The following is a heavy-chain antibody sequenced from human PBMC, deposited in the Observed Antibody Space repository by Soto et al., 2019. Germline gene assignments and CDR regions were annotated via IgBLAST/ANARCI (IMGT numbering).Heavy chain of an antibody. J-gene: IGHJ4*02. CDR2: ISGSGGST. CDR1: GFTFSSYA. CDR3: AKDLAVVPAAILGYFDY. Sequence: GGSLRLSCAASGFTFSSYAMSWVRQAPGKGLEWVSAISGSGGSTYYADSVKGRFTISRDNSKNTLYLQMNSLRAEDTAVYYCAKDLAVVPAAILGYFDYWGQGTLVTVSS. V-gene: IGHV3-23*01. D-gene: IGHD2-2*02.